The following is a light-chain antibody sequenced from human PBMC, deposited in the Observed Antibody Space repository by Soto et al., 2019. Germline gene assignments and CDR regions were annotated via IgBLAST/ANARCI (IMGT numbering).Light chain of an antibody. V-gene: IGKV1-39*01. CDR3: QQSYSTTRFI. Sequence: DIQMTQSPSSLSASVGDRVTITCRASQSINSSLNWHQQKQRKAPNLLIYAASSMQSGVPSRFSVFGSGTDFTLTISSLQREDFATYYCQQSYSTTRFIFGAGTKVDIK. CDR2: AAS. J-gene: IGKJ3*01. CDR1: QSINSS.